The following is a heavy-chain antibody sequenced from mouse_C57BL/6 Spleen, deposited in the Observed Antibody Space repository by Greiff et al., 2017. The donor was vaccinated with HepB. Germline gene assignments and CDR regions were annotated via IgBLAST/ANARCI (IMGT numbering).Heavy chain of an antibody. D-gene: IGHD2-3*01. CDR3: AHDGYYDQGFAY. V-gene: IGHV1-26*01. J-gene: IGHJ3*01. Sequence: EVQLQQSGPELVKPGASVKISCKASGYTFTDYYMNWVKQSHGKSLEWIGDINPNNGGTSYNQKFKGKATLTVDKSSSTAYMELRSLTSEDSAVYYCAHDGYYDQGFAYWGQGTLVTVSA. CDR2: INPNNGGT. CDR1: GYTFTDYY.